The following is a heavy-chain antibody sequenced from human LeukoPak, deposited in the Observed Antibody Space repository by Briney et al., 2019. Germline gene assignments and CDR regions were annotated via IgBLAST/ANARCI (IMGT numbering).Heavy chain of an antibody. CDR2: INQDGSEK. CDR1: GFTFRNHW. V-gene: IGHV3-7*01. CDR3: ATRSSHTSSWYVYLFWDY. D-gene: IGHD6-13*01. Sequence: GSLEIPCSGPGFTFRNHWIDWVPQAPGKGLEGVANINQDGSEKNSVDSVKGRFTISRDNAKNSLYLQMNSLRAEDTAVYYCATRSSHTSSWYVYLFWDYWGQGALVTVSS. J-gene: IGHJ4*02.